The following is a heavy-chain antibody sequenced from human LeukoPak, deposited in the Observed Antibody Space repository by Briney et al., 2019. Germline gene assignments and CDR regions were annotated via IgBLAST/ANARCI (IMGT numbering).Heavy chain of an antibody. CDR2: IYSGGRT. Sequence: PGRSLRLSCAASGFTVSSNYMGWVRQAPGKGLEWVSVIYSGGRTDYADSVKGRFTLSRDNSKNTLYLLMNSLRAEDTAVYYCARSLRQNYYDSSGYYFDYWGQGTLVTASS. CDR3: ARSLRQNYYDSSGYYFDY. D-gene: IGHD3-22*01. V-gene: IGHV3-66*01. J-gene: IGHJ4*02. CDR1: GFTVSSNY.